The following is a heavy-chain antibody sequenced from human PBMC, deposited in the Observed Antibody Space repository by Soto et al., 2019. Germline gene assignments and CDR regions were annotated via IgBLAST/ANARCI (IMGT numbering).Heavy chain of an antibody. J-gene: IGHJ5*02. Sequence: EVQLVESGGGLVQPGRSLRLSCAASGFTFDDYAMHWVRQAPGKGLEWVSGISWNSGSIGYADSVKGRFTISRDNAKNSLYLQMNSLRAEDTALYYCAKGGNYDILTGLFDPWGQGTLVTVSS. CDR2: ISWNSGSI. CDR1: GFTFDDYA. D-gene: IGHD3-9*01. CDR3: AKGGNYDILTGLFDP. V-gene: IGHV3-9*01.